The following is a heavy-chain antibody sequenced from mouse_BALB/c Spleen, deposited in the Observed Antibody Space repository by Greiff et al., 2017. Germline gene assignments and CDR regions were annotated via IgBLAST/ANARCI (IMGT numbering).Heavy chain of an antibody. J-gene: IGHJ4*01. Sequence: EVQGVESGGGLVQPGGSMKLSCVASGFTFSNYWMNWVRQSPEKGLEWVAEIRLKSNNYATHYAESVKGRFTISRDDSKSSVYLQMNNLRAEDTGIYYCTSHGYYYAMDYWGQGTSVTVSS. D-gene: IGHD2-2*01. CDR2: IRLKSNNYAT. V-gene: IGHV6-6*02. CDR1: GFTFSNYW. CDR3: TSHGYYYAMDY.